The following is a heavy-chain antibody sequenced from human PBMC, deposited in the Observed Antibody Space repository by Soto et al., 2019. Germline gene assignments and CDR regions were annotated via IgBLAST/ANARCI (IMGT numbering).Heavy chain of an antibody. Sequence: GGSLRLSCAASGFIFENFGMSWVRQAPGKGLEWISSISGSGFKKYYADSVKGRFTISRDNSKSTVYLELNNLSAEDTAVYHCAKNQGVELVPLATVDWFDPWGQGSVVTVS. CDR1: GFIFENFG. CDR2: ISGSGFKK. CDR3: AKNQGVELVPLATVDWFDP. D-gene: IGHD1-26*01. J-gene: IGHJ5*02. V-gene: IGHV3-23*01.